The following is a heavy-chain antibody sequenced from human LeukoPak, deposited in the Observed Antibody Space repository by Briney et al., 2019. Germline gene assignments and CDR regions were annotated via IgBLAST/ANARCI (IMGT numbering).Heavy chain of an antibody. J-gene: IGHJ4*02. V-gene: IGHV3-64D*06. CDR3: VKGRADSGSQY. D-gene: IGHD1-26*01. CDR2: ISSNGGST. CDR1: GFTFSSYA. Sequence: PGGSLRLSCSASGFTFSSYAMHWVRQAPGKGLEYVSAISSNGGSTYYADSVKGRFTISRDNSKNTLYLQMSSLRAKDTAVYYCVKGRADSGSQYWGQGTLVTVSS.